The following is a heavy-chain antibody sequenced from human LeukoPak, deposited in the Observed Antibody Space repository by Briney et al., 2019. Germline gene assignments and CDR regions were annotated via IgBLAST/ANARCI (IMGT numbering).Heavy chain of an antibody. Sequence: GGSLRLSGAASGLIFSSYWLSWVGQAPGKGREWVANIKQDGSEKYYVDSVKGRFTISRDNAKNSLYLQMNSLRAEDTAVYYCARVAPLVITFGGVTFDYWGQGTLVTVSS. V-gene: IGHV3-7*01. D-gene: IGHD3-16*01. CDR2: IKQDGSEK. CDR3: ARVAPLVITFGGVTFDY. CDR1: GLIFSSYW. J-gene: IGHJ4*02.